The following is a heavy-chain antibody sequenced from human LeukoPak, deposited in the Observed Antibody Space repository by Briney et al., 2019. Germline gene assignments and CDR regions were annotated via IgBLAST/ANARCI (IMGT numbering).Heavy chain of an antibody. Sequence: PGGSLRLSCAASGFTFSSYSMNWVRQAPGKGLEWVSSISSSSSYIYYADSVKGRFTISRDNAKNSLYLQMNSLRAEDTAVYYCARGIPEYYGSGSERYYGMDVWGQGTTVTVSS. CDR1: GFTFSSYS. V-gene: IGHV3-21*01. CDR2: ISSSSSYI. J-gene: IGHJ6*02. D-gene: IGHD3-10*01. CDR3: ARGIPEYYGSGSERYYGMDV.